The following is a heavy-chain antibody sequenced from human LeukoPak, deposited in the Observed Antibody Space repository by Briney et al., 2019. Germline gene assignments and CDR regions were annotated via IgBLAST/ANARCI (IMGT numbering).Heavy chain of an antibody. V-gene: IGHV4-59*01. J-gene: IGHJ1*01. CDR2: IYYSGST. D-gene: IGHD3-22*01. Sequence: SETLSLTWTVSGGSISSYYWSWIRQPPGKGLEWIGYIYYSGSTNYNPSLKSRVTISVDTSKNQFSLKLSSVTAADTAVYYCAREGHYSDSSGYSFNYFQHWGQGTLVTVSS. CDR1: GGSISSYY. CDR3: AREGHYSDSSGYSFNYFQH.